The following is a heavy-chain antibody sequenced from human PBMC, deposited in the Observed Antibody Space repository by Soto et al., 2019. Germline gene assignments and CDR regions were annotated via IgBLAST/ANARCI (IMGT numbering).Heavy chain of an antibody. CDR3: ARQGSNGAYVYFPMDV. J-gene: IGHJ6*02. CDR1: GYSFTSYW. Sequence: GESLKISCKGSGYSFTSYWIGWVRQMPGKGLDWIGMIYPGDSDTTYSPSFQGQVTMSADKSTSTAYLEWSSLKASDTATYYCARQGSNGAYVYFPMDVWGQGTTVTVSS. CDR2: IYPGDSDT. V-gene: IGHV5-51*01. D-gene: IGHD3-16*01.